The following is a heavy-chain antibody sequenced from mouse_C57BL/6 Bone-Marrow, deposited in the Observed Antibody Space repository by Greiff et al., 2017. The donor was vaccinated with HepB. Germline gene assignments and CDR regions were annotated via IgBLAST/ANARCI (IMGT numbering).Heavy chain of an antibody. J-gene: IGHJ2*01. CDR1: GFTFSSYA. V-gene: IGHV5-9-1*02. CDR2: ISSGGDYI. Sequence: EVQLVESGEGLVKPGGSLKLSCAASGFTFSSYAMSWVRQTPEKRLEWVAYISSGGDYIYYADTVKGRFTLSRDNARNTLYLQMSSLKSEDTAMYYCTRRRSNWDFDYWGQGTTLTVSS. CDR3: TRRRSNWDFDY. D-gene: IGHD4-1*01.